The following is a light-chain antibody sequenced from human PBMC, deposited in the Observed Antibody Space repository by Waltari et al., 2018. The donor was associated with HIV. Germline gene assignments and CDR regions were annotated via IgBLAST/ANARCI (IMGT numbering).Light chain of an antibody. CDR1: VLASQY. CDR2: KDA. J-gene: IGLJ2*01. Sequence: SYELTQPPSVSVSPGQTAAITCFGVVLASQYSYWYQQKPGQAPVILIYKDAERPPGVPARFSGSKSGTTVTLTIRGVQAEDEGDYYCQSIDNRNIHVVFGGGTKLTVL. CDR3: QSIDNRNIHVV. V-gene: IGLV3-25*03.